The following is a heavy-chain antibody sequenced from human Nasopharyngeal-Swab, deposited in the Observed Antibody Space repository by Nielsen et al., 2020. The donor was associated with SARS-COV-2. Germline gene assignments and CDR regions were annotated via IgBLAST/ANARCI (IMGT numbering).Heavy chain of an antibody. V-gene: IGHV5-10-1*01. CDR2: IDPSDSYT. J-gene: IGHJ5*02. CDR3: ARSDTAMGVGH. D-gene: IGHD5-18*01. Sequence: VRQAPGKGLEWMGRIDPSDSYTNYSPSFQGHVIISADKSISTAYLQWSSLKASDTAMYYCARSDTAMGVGHWGQGTLVTVSS.